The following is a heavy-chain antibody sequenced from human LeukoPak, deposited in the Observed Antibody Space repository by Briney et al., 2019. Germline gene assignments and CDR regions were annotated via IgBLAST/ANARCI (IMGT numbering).Heavy chain of an antibody. CDR1: GDSISSSGYY. V-gene: IGHV4-39*07. Sequence: PSETLSLTCTVSGDSISSSGYYWGWIRQPPGKGLEWIGSIYYSGSTYYNPSLKSRVTISVDTSKNQFSLNLSSATAADTAVYYCAQDSYGYSGSFDYWGQGTLVTVSS. CDR3: AQDSYGYSGSFDY. J-gene: IGHJ4*02. D-gene: IGHD5-18*01. CDR2: IYYSGST.